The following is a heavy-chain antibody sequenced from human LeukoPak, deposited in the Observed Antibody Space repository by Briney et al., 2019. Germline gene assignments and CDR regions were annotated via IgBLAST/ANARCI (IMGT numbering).Heavy chain of an antibody. V-gene: IGHV3-23*01. CDR1: EFTFSNYA. CDR2: ISGSGGST. J-gene: IGHJ4*02. CDR3: AKDDSLHYFDY. Sequence: GGSLRLSCTASEFTFSNYAMSWVRQAPGKGLEWVSVISGSGGSTYYADSVKGRFTISRDNSKNTLYLQMNSLRAEDTAVYYCAKDDSLHYFDYWGQGTLVTVSS. D-gene: IGHD2-21*01.